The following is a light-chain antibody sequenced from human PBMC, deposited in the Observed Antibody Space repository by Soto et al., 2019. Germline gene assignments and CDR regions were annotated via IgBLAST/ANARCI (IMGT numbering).Light chain of an antibody. V-gene: IGKV1-27*01. J-gene: IGKJ3*01. CDR3: QKYNSALVT. CDR1: QGISNS. Sequence: DIPMTQSPSSLSASVGDRVTITCRASQGISNSLAWYQQKPGKVPKLLIYSASTLQSGVPSRFSGSGSGTDFTLNISSLQPEDVATYYCQKYNSALVTFGPGTKVDIK. CDR2: SAS.